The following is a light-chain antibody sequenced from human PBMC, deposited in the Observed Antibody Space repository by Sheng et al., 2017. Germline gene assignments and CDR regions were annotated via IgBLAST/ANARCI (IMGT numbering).Light chain of an antibody. CDR1: QLSNKY. Sequence: SYELTQPPSVSVAPGQAASITCSGDQLSNKYTSWYQHNPGQSPVLVIYQDYKRPSGIPERFSGSSSGNTATLTISGTQGMDEADYYCQVWDSSTLLFGGGTKLTVL. CDR2: QDY. V-gene: IGLV3-1*01. J-gene: IGLJ3*02. CDR3: QVWDSSTLL.